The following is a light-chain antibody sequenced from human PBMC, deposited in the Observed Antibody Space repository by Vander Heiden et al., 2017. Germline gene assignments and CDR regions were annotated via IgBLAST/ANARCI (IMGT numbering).Light chain of an antibody. CDR1: QSLLHRTGSNN. Sequence: DIVMTQSPLSLPVTPGEQASISCRSSQSLLHRTGSNNLDWYLQKPGQSPQRLIYLGANRAAGGPDRFSGSGSCTDFTLKIIRLEAQDVLFYSCCPALQPPPTFGGGTKVEIK. CDR3: CPALQPPPT. CDR2: LGA. V-gene: IGKV2-28*01. J-gene: IGKJ4*01.